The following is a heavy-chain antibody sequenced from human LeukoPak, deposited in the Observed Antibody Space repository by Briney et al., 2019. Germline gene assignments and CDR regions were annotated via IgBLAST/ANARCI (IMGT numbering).Heavy chain of an antibody. CDR1: GFTFSSYS. J-gene: IGHJ6*02. Sequence: GGSLRLSCAASGFTFSSYSMNWVRQAPGKGLEWVSSISSSSSYIYYADSLKGRFTISRDNAKNSLYLQMNSLRAEDTAVYYCARQFWSGYGMDVWGQGTTVTVS. CDR2: ISSSSSYI. V-gene: IGHV3-21*01. CDR3: ARQFWSGYGMDV. D-gene: IGHD3-3*02.